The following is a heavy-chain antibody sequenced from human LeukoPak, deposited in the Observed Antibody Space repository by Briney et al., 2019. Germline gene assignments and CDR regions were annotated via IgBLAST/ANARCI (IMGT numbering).Heavy chain of an antibody. CDR2: ISWNSGSI. V-gene: IGHV3-9*01. CDR1: GFTFDDYA. D-gene: IGHD6-19*01. Sequence: GGSLRLSCAASGFTFDDYAMHWVRQAPGKGLEWVSGISWNSGSIGYADSVKGRFTISRDNAKNSLYLQMNSLRAEDTALYYCAKVHNGAVNYFDYWGQGTLVTVSS. J-gene: IGHJ4*02. CDR3: AKVHNGAVNYFDY.